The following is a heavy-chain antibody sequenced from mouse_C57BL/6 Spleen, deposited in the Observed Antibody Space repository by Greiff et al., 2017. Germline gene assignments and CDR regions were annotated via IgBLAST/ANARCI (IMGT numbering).Heavy chain of an antibody. CDR2: IYPGDGDT. D-gene: IGHD2-3*01. J-gene: IGHJ3*01. CDR3: ARLDYDGYYAWFAY. Sequence: VKLMESGPELVKPGASVKISCKASGYAFSSSWMNRVKQRPGKGLEWIGRIYPGDGDTNYNGKFKGKATLTADKSSSTAYMQLSSLTSEDSAVYFCARLDYDGYYAWFAYWGQGTLVTVSA. V-gene: IGHV1-82*01. CDR1: GYAFSSSW.